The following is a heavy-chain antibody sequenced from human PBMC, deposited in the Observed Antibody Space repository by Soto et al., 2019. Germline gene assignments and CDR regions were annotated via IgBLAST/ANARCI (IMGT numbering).Heavy chain of an antibody. D-gene: IGHD6-6*01. CDR1: GGSFSGYY. V-gene: IGHV4-34*01. Sequence: QVQLQQWGAGLLKPSETLSLTCAVYGGSFSGYYWSWIRQPPGKGLEWIGEINHSGSTNYNPSLKSRVTIAVDTSKNQVSMKLSSVTAADTAVYYFARGFRQHVYGMDVWGQGTTDTDSS. J-gene: IGHJ6*02. CDR3: ARGFRQHVYGMDV. CDR2: INHSGST.